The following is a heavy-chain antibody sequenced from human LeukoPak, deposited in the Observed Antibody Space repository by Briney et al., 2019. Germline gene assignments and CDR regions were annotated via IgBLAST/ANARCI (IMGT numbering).Heavy chain of an antibody. CDR3: ARVGVITMIVNY. CDR2: INHSGST. Sequence: SETLSLTCAVYGGSFSAYYWSWIRQPPGKGLEWIGEINHSGSTHYNPSLKSRATISVDTSKNQFSLKLSSVTAADTAVYYCARVGVITMIVNYWGQGTLVTVSS. V-gene: IGHV4-34*01. J-gene: IGHJ4*02. D-gene: IGHD3-22*01. CDR1: GGSFSAYY.